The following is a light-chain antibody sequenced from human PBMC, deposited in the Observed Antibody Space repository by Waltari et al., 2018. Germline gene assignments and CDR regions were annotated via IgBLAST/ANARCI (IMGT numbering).Light chain of an antibody. Sequence: ELLMTQSPATLSVSPGERATLSCRASQSISTNLAWYQQKPGQAPRLLIYGTSTRATGFPARFSGSGFGTEFTLTISSLRSEDFAVYYCQHYHNWPPITFGQGTRLEIK. J-gene: IGKJ5*01. CDR2: GTS. CDR1: QSISTN. CDR3: QHYHNWPPIT. V-gene: IGKV3-15*01.